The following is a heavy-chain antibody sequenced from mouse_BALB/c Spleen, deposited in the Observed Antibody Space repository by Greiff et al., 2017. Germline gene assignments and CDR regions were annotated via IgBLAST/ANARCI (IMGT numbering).Heavy chain of an antibody. CDR2: ISSGGST. Sequence: EVHLVESGGGLVKPGGSLKLSCAASGFTFSSYAMSWVRQTPEKRLEWVASISSGGSTYYPDSVKGRFTISRDNARNILYLQMSSLRSEDTAMYYCARELRLRSYAMDYWGQGTSVTVSS. CDR1: GFTFSSYA. CDR3: ARELRLRSYAMDY. V-gene: IGHV5-6-5*01. D-gene: IGHD1-2*01. J-gene: IGHJ4*01.